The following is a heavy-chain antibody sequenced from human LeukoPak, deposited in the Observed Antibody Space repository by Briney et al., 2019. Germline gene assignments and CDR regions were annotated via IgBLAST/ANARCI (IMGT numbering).Heavy chain of an antibody. D-gene: IGHD4-17*01. CDR2: IYYSGST. CDR1: GGSISSYY. Sequence: MSSETLSLTCTVSGGSISSYYWSWIRQPPGKGLEWIGYIYYSGSTNYNPSLKSRVTISVDTSKNQFSLKLSSVTAADTAVYYCARGRALYGDPRREDYGMDVWGQGTTVTVSS. J-gene: IGHJ6*02. CDR3: ARGRALYGDPRREDYGMDV. V-gene: IGHV4-59*08.